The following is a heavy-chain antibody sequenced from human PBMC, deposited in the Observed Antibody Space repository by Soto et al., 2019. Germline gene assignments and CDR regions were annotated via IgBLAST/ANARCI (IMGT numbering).Heavy chain of an antibody. D-gene: IGHD3-22*01. CDR3: ARARITYYYDSSGYHHDVFDI. CDR1: GGSISSSNW. J-gene: IGHJ3*02. CDR2: IYHSGST. Sequence: SSETLSLTCAVSGGSISSSNWWSWVRQPPGKGLEWIGEIYHSGSTNYNPSLKSRVTISVDKSKNQFSLKLSSVTAADTAVYYCARARITYYYDSSGYHHDVFDISGPRTMGTVSS. V-gene: IGHV4-4*02.